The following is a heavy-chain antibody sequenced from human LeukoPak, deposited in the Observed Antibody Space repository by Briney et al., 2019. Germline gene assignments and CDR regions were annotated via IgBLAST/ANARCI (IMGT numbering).Heavy chain of an antibody. J-gene: IGHJ4*02. CDR3: ARIFYDSGTYPLDY. CDR2: IYSGGST. D-gene: IGHD3-16*01. Sequence: GGSLRLSCAASGFTVSSNSMSWVRQAPGKGLEWVSHIYSGGSTFYADSVRGRFTISRDNSNNTLYLQMNSLRAEDTPVYYCARIFYDSGTYPLDYWGQGTLVIVSS. CDR1: GFTVSSNS. V-gene: IGHV3-53*01.